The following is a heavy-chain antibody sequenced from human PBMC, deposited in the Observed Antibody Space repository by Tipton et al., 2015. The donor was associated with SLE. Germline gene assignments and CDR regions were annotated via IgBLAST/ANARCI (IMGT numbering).Heavy chain of an antibody. CDR2: IYTGGNT. CDR3: AKLGGYGSGRPYYYVDV. V-gene: IGHV4-4*08. D-gene: IGHD3-10*01. CDR1: GDSIKIYY. J-gene: IGHJ6*03. Sequence: TLSLTCSVSGDSIKIYYWSWVRQPPGKALEWIGYIYTGGNTNYNPSLKSRVTISADTSKNQISLKLTSLTAADTAVYYCAKLGGYGSGRPYYYVDVWGKGTTVTVSS.